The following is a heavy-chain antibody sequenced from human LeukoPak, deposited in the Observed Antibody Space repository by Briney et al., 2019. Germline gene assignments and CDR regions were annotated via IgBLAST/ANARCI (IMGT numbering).Heavy chain of an antibody. J-gene: IGHJ4*02. CDR3: ARDKYSSFSTPFDY. Sequence: ASVKVSCKASGYTFTGYYMHWVRQAPGQGLEWMGWINPNSGGTNYAQKFQGRVTMTRDTSISTAYMELSRLRSDDTAVYYCARDKYSSFSTPFDYWGQGTLVTVSS. CDR1: GYTFTGYY. D-gene: IGHD6-6*01. V-gene: IGHV1-2*02. CDR2: INPNSGGT.